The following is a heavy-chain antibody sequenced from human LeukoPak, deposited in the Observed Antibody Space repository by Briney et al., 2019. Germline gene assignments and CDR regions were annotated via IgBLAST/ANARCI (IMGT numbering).Heavy chain of an antibody. CDR1: GFTFSSYW. CDR3: AKEGGYYDFWSGYYRGFDY. V-gene: IGHV3-7*01. D-gene: IGHD3-3*01. CDR2: IKQDGSEK. Sequence: GGSLRLSCVASGFTFSSYWMSWVRQTPGKGLEWVANIKQDGSEKYYLDSVKGRFTISRDNAKNSLYLLMDSLRTEDTAVYYCAKEGGYYDFWSGYYRGFDYWGQGTLVTVSS. J-gene: IGHJ4*02.